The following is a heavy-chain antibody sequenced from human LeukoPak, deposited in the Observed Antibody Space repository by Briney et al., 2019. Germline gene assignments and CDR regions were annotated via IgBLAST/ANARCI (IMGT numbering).Heavy chain of an antibody. CDR2: ISSSGSTI. CDR3: AELDITMIGGV. Sequence: GWSLRLSCAASRLTFSRYEMNWVRQAPGKGLAWFSYISSSGSTIYYAASVKGRFTLYIDNAKNSLYLQMNSLRAEDTAVYYCAELDITMIGGVWGKGTTVTISS. CDR1: RLTFSRYE. J-gene: IGHJ6*04. V-gene: IGHV3-48*03. D-gene: IGHD3-10*02.